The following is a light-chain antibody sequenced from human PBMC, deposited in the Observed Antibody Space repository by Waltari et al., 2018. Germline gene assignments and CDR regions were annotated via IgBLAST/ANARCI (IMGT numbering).Light chain of an antibody. V-gene: IGLV1-44*01. Sequence: QSVLTQPPSASGTPGQRVTISCSGSSSNIGNNVVNWYQQVPGTTPKLLIYRNDPLPAGVPARFSCSKSGTSASLAISGLRSEDEADYYCAAWDDSLHGRWEFGGGTKVTVL. CDR2: RND. CDR3: AAWDDSLHGRWE. CDR1: SSNIGNNV. J-gene: IGLJ3*02.